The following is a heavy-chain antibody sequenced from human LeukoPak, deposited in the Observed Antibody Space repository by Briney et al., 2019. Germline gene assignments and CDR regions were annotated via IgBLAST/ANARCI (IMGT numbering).Heavy chain of an antibody. V-gene: IGHV3-23*01. Sequence: GGSLRPSCAASGFTFSSYAMSWVRQAPGKGLEWVSAISGSGGSTYYADSVKGRFTISRDNSKNTLYLQMNSLRAEDTAVYYCAKGGYYDFWSGYYGDKFDYWGQGTLVTVSS. CDR1: GFTFSSYA. CDR2: ISGSGGST. J-gene: IGHJ4*02. CDR3: AKGGYYDFWSGYYGDKFDY. D-gene: IGHD3-3*01.